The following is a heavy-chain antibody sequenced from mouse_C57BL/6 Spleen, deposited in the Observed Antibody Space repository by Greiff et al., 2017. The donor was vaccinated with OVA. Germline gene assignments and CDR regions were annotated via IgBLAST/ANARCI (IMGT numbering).Heavy chain of an antibody. V-gene: IGHV1-15*01. Sequence: VQLQESGAELVRPGASVTLSCKASGYTFTDYEMHWVKQTPVHGLEWIGAIDPETGGTAYNQKFKGKAILTADKSSSTAYMELRSLTSEDSAVYYCTNYYGSSWNWYFDVWGTGTTVTVSS. D-gene: IGHD1-1*01. J-gene: IGHJ1*03. CDR1: GYTFTDYE. CDR3: TNYYGSSWNWYFDV. CDR2: IDPETGGT.